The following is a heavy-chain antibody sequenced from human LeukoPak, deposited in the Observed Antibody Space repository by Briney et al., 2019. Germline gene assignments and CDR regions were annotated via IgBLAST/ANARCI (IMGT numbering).Heavy chain of an antibody. Sequence: GGSLRLSCAASGFAFSRYGMHWVRQAPGKGLEWVAVILDDGSNQKYADSVKGRFTISRDNSKNTLYLQMNSLRAEDTAVYYCARGRGSSWYFDYWGQGTLVTVSS. CDR3: ARGRGSSWYFDY. CDR1: GFAFSRYG. V-gene: IGHV3-33*01. CDR2: ILDDGSNQ. J-gene: IGHJ4*02. D-gene: IGHD6-13*01.